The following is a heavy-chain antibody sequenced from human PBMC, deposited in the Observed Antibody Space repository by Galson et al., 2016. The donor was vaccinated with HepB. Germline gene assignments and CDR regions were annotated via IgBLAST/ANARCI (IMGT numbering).Heavy chain of an antibody. D-gene: IGHD3-16*01. J-gene: IGHJ4*02. CDR1: GFTLSTYW. V-gene: IGHV3-74*01. CDR3: AGDLGLGDDY. Sequence: SLRLSCAASGFTLSTYWMHWIRQAPGKGLVGVSGINSDGSSTNYADSVRGRFTISRDNAKNTLYLQMNSLRVEDTAVYYCAGDLGLGDDYWGQGTLVTVSS. CDR2: INSDGSST.